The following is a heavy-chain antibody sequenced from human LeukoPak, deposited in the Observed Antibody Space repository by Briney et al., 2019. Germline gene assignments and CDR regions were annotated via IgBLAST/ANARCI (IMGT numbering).Heavy chain of an antibody. Sequence: GGSLRLSCAASGFTFSSYAMSWVRQAPGKGLEWVSAISGSGGSTYYADSVKGRFTISRDNSKNTLYLQMNSLRAEDTAVYYCAKDQVLRYFEWPGDYWGQGTLVTVSS. D-gene: IGHD3-9*01. V-gene: IGHV3-23*01. J-gene: IGHJ4*02. CDR3: AKDQVLRYFEWPGDY. CDR2: ISGSGGST. CDR1: GFTFSSYA.